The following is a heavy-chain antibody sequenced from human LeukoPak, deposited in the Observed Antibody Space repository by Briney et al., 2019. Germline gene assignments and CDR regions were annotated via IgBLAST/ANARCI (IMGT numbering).Heavy chain of an antibody. V-gene: IGHV3-48*03. CDR1: GFTFSSYA. J-gene: IGHJ4*02. CDR3: ARGPRIAAAGTGY. Sequence: GGSLRLSCAASGFTFSSYAMHWVRQAPGKGLEWVSYISSSGNIIYYADSVKGRFTISRDNAKNSLYLQMNSLRAEDTAVYYCARGPRIAAAGTGYWGQGTLVTVSS. CDR2: ISSSGNII. D-gene: IGHD6-13*01.